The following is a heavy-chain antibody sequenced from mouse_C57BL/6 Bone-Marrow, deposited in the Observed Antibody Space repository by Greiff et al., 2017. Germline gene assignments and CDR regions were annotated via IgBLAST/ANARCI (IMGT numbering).Heavy chain of an antibody. J-gene: IGHJ4*01. CDR1: GFTFSDYG. Sequence: DVHLVESGGGLVKPGGSLKLSCAASGFTFSDYGMHWVRQAPEKGLEWVAYISSGSSTIYYADTVKGRFTICRDNGKNTLFLQMTSLRSEDTAMDYCARPVVTSPYYNAMDYWGQGTSGTVSS. D-gene: IGHD2-2*01. V-gene: IGHV5-17*01. CDR2: ISSGSSTI. CDR3: ARPVVTSPYYNAMDY.